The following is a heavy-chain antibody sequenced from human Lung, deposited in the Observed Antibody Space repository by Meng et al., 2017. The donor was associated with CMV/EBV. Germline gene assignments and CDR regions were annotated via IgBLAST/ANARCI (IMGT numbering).Heavy chain of an antibody. CDR2: ISSGSSTI. V-gene: IGHV3-48*04. D-gene: IGHD3-16*01. Sequence: GGSLRLSCAASGFTFSTYSMNWVRQAPGKGLEWISYISSGSSTIYYADSVKGRFSISRDNAEKTLYLHVNNLRGEDTAVYYCAKGGGAGRSAADYWGQGTLVXFSS. J-gene: IGHJ4*02. CDR3: AKGGGAGRSAADY. CDR1: GFTFSTYS.